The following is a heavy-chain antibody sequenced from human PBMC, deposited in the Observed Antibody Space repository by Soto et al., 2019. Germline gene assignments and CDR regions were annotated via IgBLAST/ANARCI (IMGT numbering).Heavy chain of an antibody. J-gene: IGHJ5*02. CDR1: GGCFSGYY. CDR2: INHSGST. V-gene: IGHV4-34*01. CDR3: ARGLRWCYPPGVAADWIDA. Sequence: PSETLSLTCAAYGGCFSGYYWSWIRQPPGKGLEWIGEINHSGSTNYNPSLKSRVTISVDTSKNQFSLKLSSVSAADTAVYYCARGLRWCYPPGVAADWIDAWGQGTMVTVSS. D-gene: IGHD2-21*01.